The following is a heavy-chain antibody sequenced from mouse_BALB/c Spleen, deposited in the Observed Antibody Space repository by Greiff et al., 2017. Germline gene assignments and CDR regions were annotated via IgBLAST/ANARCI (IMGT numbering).Heavy chain of an antibody. CDR3: ARPSTGDY. CDR2: IYPGDGDT. Sequence: QVQLQQSGAELARPGASVKLSCKASGYTFTSYWMQWVKQRPGQGLEWIGAIYPGDGDTRYTQKFKGKATLTVDKSSSTAYMQLSSPTSEDSAVYYCARPSTGDYWGQGTTLTVSS. CDR1: GYTFTSYW. V-gene: IGHV1-87*01. J-gene: IGHJ2*01. D-gene: IGHD1-1*01.